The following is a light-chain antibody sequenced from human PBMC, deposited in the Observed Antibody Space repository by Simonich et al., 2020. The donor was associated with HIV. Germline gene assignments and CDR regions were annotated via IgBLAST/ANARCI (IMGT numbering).Light chain of an antibody. CDR1: QSISCW. V-gene: IGKV1-5*03. J-gene: IGKJ1*01. CDR3: QQYHSYPWT. CDR2: KAS. Sequence: DIQMTQSPSTLSASVGDRVTITCRASQSISCWLAWYQQKPGKAPKLLIYKASNLESGVPSRFSGSGSGTEFTLTISSLQPDDFANYYCQQYHSYPWTFGQGTKVEIK.